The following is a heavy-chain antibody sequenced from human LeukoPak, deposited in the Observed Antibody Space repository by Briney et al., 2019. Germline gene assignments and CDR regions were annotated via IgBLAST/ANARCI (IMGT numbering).Heavy chain of an antibody. CDR1: GFTVNNNY. Sequence: GGSLRLSCAASGFTVNNNYMNWVRQAPGKGLEWVSGIYGDGSTYYADSVKGRFTISRDSSKNTLYLQMNSLRAEDTAVYYCARAEYSSSSGGMDVWGQGTTVTVSS. D-gene: IGHD6-6*01. V-gene: IGHV3-53*01. CDR3: ARAEYSSSSGGMDV. J-gene: IGHJ6*02. CDR2: IYGDGST.